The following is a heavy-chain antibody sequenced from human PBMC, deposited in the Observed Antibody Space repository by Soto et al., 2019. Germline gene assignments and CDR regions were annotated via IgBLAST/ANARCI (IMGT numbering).Heavy chain of an antibody. CDR2: ISGSGGST. CDR1: GFTFSSYA. Sequence: GSLRLSCAASGFTFSSYAMSWVRQAPGKGLEWVSAISGSGGSTYYADSVKGRFTISRDNSKNTLYLQMNSLRAEDTAVYYCAKDLGVGSHGDYGDYNRGKYWYFDLWGRGTLVTVSS. D-gene: IGHD4-17*01. CDR3: AKDLGVGSHGDYGDYNRGKYWYFDL. J-gene: IGHJ2*01. V-gene: IGHV3-23*01.